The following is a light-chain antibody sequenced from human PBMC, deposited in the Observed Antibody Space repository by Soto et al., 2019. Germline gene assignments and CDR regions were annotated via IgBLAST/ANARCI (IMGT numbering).Light chain of an antibody. CDR3: QQTYSTPQEFT. CDR1: QSISRH. V-gene: IGKV1-39*01. J-gene: IGKJ3*01. CDR2: AAS. Sequence: DIQMTQSPSSLSASVGDRVTITCRASQSISRHLNWYQQKPGKAPKLLIYAASILQSGVPSRFSGSGSGTEFTLTISSLQPEDFATYYCQQTYSTPQEFTFGPGTKVDIK.